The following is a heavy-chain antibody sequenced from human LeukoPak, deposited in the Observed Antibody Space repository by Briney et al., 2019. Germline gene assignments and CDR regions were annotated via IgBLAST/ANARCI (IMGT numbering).Heavy chain of an antibody. CDR2: INPSSGGT. Sequence: ASVKVSCKASGYTFTGYYMHWVRQAPGQGLEWMGWINPSSGGTNYAQKFQGRGTMTRDTSISTAYMDLYRLTSDDTAVYYCARSVLTAYLINDYWGQGTLVTVSS. D-gene: IGHD3-9*01. CDR1: GYTFTGYY. CDR3: ARSVLTAYLINDY. V-gene: IGHV1-2*02. J-gene: IGHJ4*02.